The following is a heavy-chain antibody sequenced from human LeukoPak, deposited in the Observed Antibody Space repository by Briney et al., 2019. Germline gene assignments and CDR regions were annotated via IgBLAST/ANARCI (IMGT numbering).Heavy chain of an antibody. Sequence: GGSLRLSCAASGFTFSNYGMHWVRQAPAKGLEWVAAIQNDGSTTYYADSVKGRFTISRDNSKNTLYLQMNSLRPEDTALYYCASGASGKPGEWGQGTLVTVSS. J-gene: IGHJ4*02. CDR3: ASGASGKPGE. CDR1: GFTFSNYG. CDR2: IQNDGSTT. D-gene: IGHD5-12*01. V-gene: IGHV3-30*02.